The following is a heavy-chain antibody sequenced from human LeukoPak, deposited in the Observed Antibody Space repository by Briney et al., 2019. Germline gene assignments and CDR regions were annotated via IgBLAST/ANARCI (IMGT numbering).Heavy chain of an antibody. J-gene: IGHJ4*02. CDR1: GFTFSTYA. D-gene: IGHD5-24*01. Sequence: GGSLRLSCAASGFTFSTYAMTWVRQAPGKGLEWVSGLSGDGGSTYYADSVKGRFTISRDNSKNTLYLRMNSLRAEDTALYYCAKGHGDSREGIEYWGQGTLVTVSS. V-gene: IGHV3-23*01. CDR2: LSGDGGST. CDR3: AKGHGDSREGIEY.